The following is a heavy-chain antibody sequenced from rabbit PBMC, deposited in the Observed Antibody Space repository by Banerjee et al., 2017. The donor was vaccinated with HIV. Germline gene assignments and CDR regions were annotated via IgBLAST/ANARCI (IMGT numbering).Heavy chain of an antibody. J-gene: IGHJ4*01. CDR2: IYPDYGST. CDR3: AGGSYSGNHGFDL. CDR1: GIDFSSYG. D-gene: IGHD1-1*01. V-gene: IGHV1S47*01. Sequence: QEQLVESGGGLVTLGGSLKLSCKASGIDFSSYGISWVRQAPGKGLEWIAYIYPDYGSTDYASWVNGRFTISLDNAQNTVFLQMTSLTAADTAIYFCAGGSYSGNHGFDLWGPGTLVTVS.